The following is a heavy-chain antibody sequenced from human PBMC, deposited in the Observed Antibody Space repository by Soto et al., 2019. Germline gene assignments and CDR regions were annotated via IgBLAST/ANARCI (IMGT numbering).Heavy chain of an antibody. Sequence: QVQLVQSGAEVKKPGASVKVSCKASGYTFTNYDIHWVRQATGQGLEWMGWMNPDSGNTGQAKQFQGRVTRPRDTSISPAYMEMSSLRSEDTAVYYCARGRFRRTWFDPWGQGTLVTVSS. J-gene: IGHJ5*02. CDR1: GYTFTNYD. CDR2: MNPDSGNT. CDR3: ARGRFRRTWFDP. D-gene: IGHD3-16*01. V-gene: IGHV1-8*01.